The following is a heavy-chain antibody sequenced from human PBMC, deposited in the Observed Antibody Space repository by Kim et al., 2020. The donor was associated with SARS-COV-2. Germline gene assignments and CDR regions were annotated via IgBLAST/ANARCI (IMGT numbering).Heavy chain of an antibody. CDR3: AKDLDRGDCSSTSCQMDY. CDR1: GFTFSSYG. Sequence: GGSLRLSCAASGFTFSSYGMHWVRQAPGKGLEWVAVISYDGSNKYYADSVKGRFTISRDNSKNTLYLQMNSLRAEDTAVYYCAKDLDRGDCSSTSCQMDYWGQGTLVTVSS. CDR2: ISYDGSNK. V-gene: IGHV3-30*18. D-gene: IGHD2-2*01. J-gene: IGHJ4*02.